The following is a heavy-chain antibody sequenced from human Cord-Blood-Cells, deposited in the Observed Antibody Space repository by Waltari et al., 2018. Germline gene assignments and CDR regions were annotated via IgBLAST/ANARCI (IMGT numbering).Heavy chain of an antibody. CDR2: IYYSGST. D-gene: IGHD4-17*01. V-gene: IGHV4-39*07. CDR1: GGPISSSSYY. J-gene: IGHJ3*02. Sequence: QLQLQESGPGLVKPSETLSLTCPVSGGPISSSSYYWGWIRQPPGKGLEWIGSIYYSGSTYYNPSLKSRVTISVDTSKNQFSLKLSSVTAADTAVYYCARKTTVTTGGAFDIWGQGTMVTVSS. CDR3: ARKTTVTTGGAFDI.